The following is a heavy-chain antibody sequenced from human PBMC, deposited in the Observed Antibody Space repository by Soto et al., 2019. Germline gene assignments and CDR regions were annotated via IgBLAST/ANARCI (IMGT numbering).Heavy chain of an antibody. J-gene: IGHJ6*03. CDR3: ARGSDVLRYFDWLLTRTYYYYMDV. D-gene: IGHD3-9*01. CDR2: MNPNSGNT. CDR1: GYTFTSYD. Sequence: ASVKVSCKASGYTFTSYDINWVRQAKEQGLEWMGWMNPNSGNTGYAQKFQGRVTMTRNTSISTAYMELSSLRSEDTAVYYCARGSDVLRYFDWLLTRTYYYYMDVWGKGTTVTVSS. V-gene: IGHV1-8*01.